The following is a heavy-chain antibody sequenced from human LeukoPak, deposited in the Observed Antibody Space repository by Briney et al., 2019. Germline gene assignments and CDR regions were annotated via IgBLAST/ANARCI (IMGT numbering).Heavy chain of an antibody. D-gene: IGHD3-10*01. V-gene: IGHV3-53*01. CDR2: IYSGGST. CDR1: GFTVSSNY. CDR3: ARALYYYGSGSGIGAFDI. J-gene: IGHJ3*02. Sequence: GGSLRLSCAASGFTVSSNYMSWVRQAPGKGLEWVSVIYSGGSTYYADSVKGRFTISRDNSKNTLYLQMNSLRAEDTAVYYCARALYYYGSGSGIGAFDIWGQGTMVTVSS.